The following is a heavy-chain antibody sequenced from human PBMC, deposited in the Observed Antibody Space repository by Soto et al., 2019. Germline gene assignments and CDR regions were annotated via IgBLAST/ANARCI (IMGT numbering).Heavy chain of an antibody. D-gene: IGHD1-1*01. CDR2: INPNSGGT. J-gene: IGHJ4*02. CDR3: AKEPATAKPEGVDF. Sequence: GASVEVSCKASGYTFSDYDMHWVRQAPGQGLEWMGWINPNSGGTKYAPKFQGGVTMTRDTSITTAYMELSRLRSGDTAVYYCAKEPATAKPEGVDFWGQGTLVTVSS. CDR1: GYTFSDYD. V-gene: IGHV1-2*02.